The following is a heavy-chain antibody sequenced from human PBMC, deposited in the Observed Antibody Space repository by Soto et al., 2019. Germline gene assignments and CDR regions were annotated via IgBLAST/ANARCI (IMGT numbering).Heavy chain of an antibody. J-gene: IGHJ4*02. CDR2: IWYDGSNK. Sequence: PGGSLRLSCAASGFTFSSYSMNWVRQAPGKGLEWVAVIWYDGSNKYYADSVRGRFTISRDNSKNTLYLQMNSLRAEDTAVYYCARDRTDSSGPQPLDYWGQGTLVTVSS. V-gene: IGHV3-33*08. CDR3: ARDRTDSSGPQPLDY. CDR1: GFTFSSYS. D-gene: IGHD3-22*01.